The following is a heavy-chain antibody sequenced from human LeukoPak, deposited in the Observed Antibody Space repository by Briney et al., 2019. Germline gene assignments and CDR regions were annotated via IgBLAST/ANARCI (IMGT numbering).Heavy chain of an antibody. CDR3: ARDHGYSGYHYYGMDV. CDR1: GGSISRGDYY. J-gene: IGHJ6*02. Sequence: SETLSLTCTVSGGSISRGDYYWSWIRQPPGKGLEWIGYIYDSGSTYYNPSLKSRVTISVDTSKNQFSLKLSSVTAADTAVYYCARDHGYSGYHYYGMDVWGQGTTVTVSS. V-gene: IGHV4-30-4*02. D-gene: IGHD5-12*01. CDR2: IYDSGST.